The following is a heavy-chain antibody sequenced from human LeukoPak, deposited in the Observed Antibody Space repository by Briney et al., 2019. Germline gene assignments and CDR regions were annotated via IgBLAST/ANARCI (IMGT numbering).Heavy chain of an antibody. V-gene: IGHV3-48*01. Sequence: GGSLRLSCAASGFTFSSYNMNWLRQAPGKGLEWVSYISSSSSTIYYADSVKGRFTISRDNAKNSLYLQMNSLRAEDTAVYYCARDPTYRGYMGVWGKGTTVTVSS. CDR1: GFTFSSYN. CDR3: ARDPTYRGYMGV. D-gene: IGHD4-11*01. CDR2: ISSSSSTI. J-gene: IGHJ6*03.